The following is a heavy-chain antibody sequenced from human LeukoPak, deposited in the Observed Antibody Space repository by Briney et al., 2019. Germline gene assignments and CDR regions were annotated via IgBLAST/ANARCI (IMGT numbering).Heavy chain of an antibody. Sequence: SETLSLTCTVSGGSISSYYWSWIRQPPGKGLEWIGYIYYSGSTNYNPSLKSRVTISVDTSKNQFSLKLSSVTAADTAVYYCARTLFSGWTQYYFGYWGQGTLVTVSS. V-gene: IGHV4-59*01. CDR3: ARTLFSGWTQYYFGY. CDR1: GGSISSYY. J-gene: IGHJ4*02. D-gene: IGHD6-25*01. CDR2: IYYSGST.